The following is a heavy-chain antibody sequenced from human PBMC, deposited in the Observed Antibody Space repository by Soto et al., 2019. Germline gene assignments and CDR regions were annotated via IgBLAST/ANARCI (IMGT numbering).Heavy chain of an antibody. Sequence: ASVKVSCKASGYTFTGYYMHWVRQAPGQGLEWMGWINPDSGGTNYAQKFQGRVTMTRDTSISTAYMELSRLRSDDTAVYYCARTYCSSTSCSKAEGYYYYYYGMDVWGQGTTVTVSS. V-gene: IGHV1-2*02. J-gene: IGHJ6*02. CDR3: ARTYCSSTSCSKAEGYYYYYYGMDV. D-gene: IGHD2-2*01. CDR2: INPDSGGT. CDR1: GYTFTGYY.